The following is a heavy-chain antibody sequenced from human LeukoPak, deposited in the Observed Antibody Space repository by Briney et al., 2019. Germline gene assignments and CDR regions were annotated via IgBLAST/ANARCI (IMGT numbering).Heavy chain of an antibody. CDR1: GFTFSSYG. CDR3: AKDHIVVVVAATPDY. CDR2: ISYDGSNK. V-gene: IGHV3-30*18. J-gene: IGHJ4*02. D-gene: IGHD2-15*01. Sequence: GGSLRLSCAASGFTFSSYGMHWVRQAPGKGLEWVAVISYDGSNKYYADSVKGRFTISRDNSKNTLYLQMNSLRAEDTAVYYCAKDHIVVVVAATPDYWGQGTLATVSS.